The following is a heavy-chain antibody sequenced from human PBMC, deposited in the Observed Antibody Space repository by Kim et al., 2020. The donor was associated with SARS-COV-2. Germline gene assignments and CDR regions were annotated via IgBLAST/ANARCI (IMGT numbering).Heavy chain of an antibody. J-gene: IGHJ4*02. CDR2: LTSNTKVI. Sequence: GGSLRLSCAASGFNFNIYSMNWVRQAPGKGLEWISYLTSNTKVIFHADSVKGRFTISRDNGRNTLYLQMNSLRDDDTAVYYCVRPTEGAGDHWGQGTLVTVSS. CDR1: GFNFNIYS. D-gene: IGHD1-26*01. CDR3: VRPTEGAGDH. V-gene: IGHV3-48*02.